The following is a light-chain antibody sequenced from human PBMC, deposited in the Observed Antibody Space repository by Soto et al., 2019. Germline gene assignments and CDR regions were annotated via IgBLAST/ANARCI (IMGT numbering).Light chain of an antibody. CDR2: DAS. J-gene: IGKJ2*01. Sequence: EIVMTQSPATLSVSPGERATLSCRASQSVSRNLAWYQQKPGQPPRLLIYDASTRATGVPARFGGSGSGTEFTLTISGLQSEDFAVYYCQQYGSSPLYSFGQGTKLEIK. CDR1: QSVSRN. V-gene: IGKV3-15*01. CDR3: QQYGSSPLYS.